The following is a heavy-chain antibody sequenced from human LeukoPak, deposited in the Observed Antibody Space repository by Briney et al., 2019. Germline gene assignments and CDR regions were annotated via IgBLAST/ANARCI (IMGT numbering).Heavy chain of an antibody. Sequence: SETLSLTCTVSGGSINNGGYYWSWIRQPPGKGLEWIGYIYHSGSTYYNPSLKSRVTISVDRSKNQFSLKLSSVTAADTAVYYCARAHQVLRFLEWLSLGWFDPWGQGTLVTVSS. CDR1: GGSINNGGYY. J-gene: IGHJ5*02. D-gene: IGHD3-3*01. CDR3: ARAHQVLRFLEWLSLGWFDP. CDR2: IYHSGST. V-gene: IGHV4-30-2*01.